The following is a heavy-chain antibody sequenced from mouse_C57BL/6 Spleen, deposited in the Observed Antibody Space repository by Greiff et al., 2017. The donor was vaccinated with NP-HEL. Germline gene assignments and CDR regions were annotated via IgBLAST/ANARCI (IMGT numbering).Heavy chain of an antibody. D-gene: IGHD1-1*01. CDR1: GYTFTSYG. V-gene: IGHV1-81*01. Sequence: QVQLQQSGAELARPGASVKLSCKASGYTFTSYGISWVKQRTGQGLEWIGEIYHRSGNTYYNEKFKGKATLTADKSSSTAYMELRSLTSEDSAVYFCARERVVPFAYWGQGALVTVSA. CDR3: ARERVVPFAY. J-gene: IGHJ3*01. CDR2: IYHRSGNT.